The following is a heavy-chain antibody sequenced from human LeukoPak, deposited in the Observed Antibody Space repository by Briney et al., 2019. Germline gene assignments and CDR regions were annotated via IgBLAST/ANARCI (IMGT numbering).Heavy chain of an antibody. CDR2: IIPILGIA. Sequence: SVKVSCKASGGTFSSYAISWVRQAPGQGLEWMGRIIPILGIANYAQKFQGRVTITADKSTSTAYMELSSLRSEDTAVYYCARDRSVEQWLVVSYNWFDPWGQGTLVTVSS. D-gene: IGHD6-19*01. CDR1: GGTFSSYA. CDR3: ARDRSVEQWLVVSYNWFDP. V-gene: IGHV1-69*04. J-gene: IGHJ5*02.